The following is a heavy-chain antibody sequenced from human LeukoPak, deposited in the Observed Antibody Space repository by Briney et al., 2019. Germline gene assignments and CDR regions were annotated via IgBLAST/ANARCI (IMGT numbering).Heavy chain of an antibody. D-gene: IGHD3-10*01. V-gene: IGHV4-39*07. CDR2: IYYSGST. CDR3: ASLASLYYYGSGSSDY. J-gene: IGHJ4*02. Sequence: WVRQAPGKGLEWIGSIYYSGSTYYNPSLKSRVTISVDTSKNQFSLKLSSVTAADTAVYYCASLASLYYYGSGSSDYWGQGTLVTVSS.